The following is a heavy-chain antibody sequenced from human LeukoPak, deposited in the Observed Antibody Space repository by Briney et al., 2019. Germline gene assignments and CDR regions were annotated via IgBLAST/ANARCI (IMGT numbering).Heavy chain of an antibody. V-gene: IGHV3-23*01. Sequence: GGPLRLSCAASGFTFSSYAMSWVRQAPGKGLEWVSAISGSGGSTYYADSVKGRFTISRDNSKNTLYLQMNSLRAEDTAVYYCAKFRRGRRDGYNPYFDYWGQGTLVTVSS. CDR3: AKFRRGRRDGYNPYFDY. CDR1: GFTFSSYA. J-gene: IGHJ4*02. D-gene: IGHD5-24*01. CDR2: ISGSGGST.